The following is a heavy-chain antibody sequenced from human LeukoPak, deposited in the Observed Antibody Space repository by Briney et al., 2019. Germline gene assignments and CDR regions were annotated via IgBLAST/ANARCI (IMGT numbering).Heavy chain of an antibody. CDR3: ARSQERVVGATLYYFDY. J-gene: IGHJ4*02. CDR1: GFTFSSYG. CDR2: ISYDGSNK. D-gene: IGHD1-26*01. Sequence: GGSLRLSCAASGFTFSSYGMHWVRQALGKGLEWVPVISYDGSNKYYADSVKGRFTISRDNSKNTLYLQMNSLRAEDTAVYYCARSQERVVGATLYYFDYWGQGTLVTVSS. V-gene: IGHV3-30*03.